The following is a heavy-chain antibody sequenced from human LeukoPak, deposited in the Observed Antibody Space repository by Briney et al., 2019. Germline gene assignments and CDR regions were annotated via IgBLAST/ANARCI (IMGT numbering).Heavy chain of an antibody. CDR1: GYTFTDYY. CDR3: ARDGSLAY. V-gene: IGHV1-2*02. CDR2: INSNSGAT. Sequence: VASVKVSCKASGYTFTDYYIHWVRQAPGQGLEWMGWINSNSGATNYAQKFQGRVTMTRDTSISTAYMELTRLGSDDTAVCYCARDGSLAYWGQGTLVTVSS. J-gene: IGHJ4*02. D-gene: IGHD5-12*01.